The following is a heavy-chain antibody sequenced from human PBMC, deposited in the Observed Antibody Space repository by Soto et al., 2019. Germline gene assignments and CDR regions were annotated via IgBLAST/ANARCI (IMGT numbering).Heavy chain of an antibody. CDR2: FIPIFMTL. D-gene: IGHD3-22*01. V-gene: IGHV1-69*01. Sequence: QVQLIQSEAEVKKPGSSVRVSCTASGGIFGSHGFSWVRQAPGQRLEWVGGFIPIFMTLTYTDKVQARVRIAADESTNTVYLDLSSLTSEDTAVYYCVRDRRIYYSDPHDEFVASDYEVWGQGTMVSVSS. CDR3: VRDRRIYYSDPHDEFVASDYEV. CDR1: GGIFGSHG. J-gene: IGHJ3*01.